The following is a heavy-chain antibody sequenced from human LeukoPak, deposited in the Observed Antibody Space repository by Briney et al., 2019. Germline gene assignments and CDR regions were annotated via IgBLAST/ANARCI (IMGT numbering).Heavy chain of an antibody. J-gene: IGHJ3*02. CDR3: AKDSDVYGIESPDALHI. V-gene: IGHV3-48*04. Sequence: GGSLRLSCAASGFTFSSYSMNWVRQAPGKGLEWVSYISSSSSTIYYADSVRGRFTTSRDNSKNTLHLQMDSLRAEDTAVYYCAKDSDVYGIESPDALHIWGQGTMVTVSS. CDR1: GFTFSSYS. D-gene: IGHD2-8*01. CDR2: ISSSSSTI.